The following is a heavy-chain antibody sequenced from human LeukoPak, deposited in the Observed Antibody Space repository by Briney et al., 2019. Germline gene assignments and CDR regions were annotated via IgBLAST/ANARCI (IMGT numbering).Heavy chain of an antibody. J-gene: IGHJ4*02. CDR2: IYSDGRT. V-gene: IGHV3-53*01. Sequence: GGSLRLSCAASGFTVSSNYMNWVRQAPGKGLEWVSAIYSDGRTYYADSVKGRFTISRDNSKNTLYLQMNSLRAEDTAVYYCARDRIAAGGCFDYWGQGTVVTVSS. D-gene: IGHD6-13*01. CDR1: GFTVSSNY. CDR3: ARDRIAAGGCFDY.